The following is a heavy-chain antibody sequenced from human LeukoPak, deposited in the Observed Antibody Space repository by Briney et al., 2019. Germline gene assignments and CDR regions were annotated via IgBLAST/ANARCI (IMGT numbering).Heavy chain of an antibody. V-gene: IGHV3-30*03. D-gene: IGHD3-9*01. J-gene: IGHJ4*02. CDR1: GFTFSSYG. Sequence: GGSLRLSCAASGFTFSSYGMHWVRQAPGKGLEWVAVISYDGSNKYYADSVKGRFTISRDNAKKSLYLQMNSLRVEDTAVYYCARGYDISDYWGQGTVVTVSS. CDR2: ISYDGSNK. CDR3: ARGYDISDY.